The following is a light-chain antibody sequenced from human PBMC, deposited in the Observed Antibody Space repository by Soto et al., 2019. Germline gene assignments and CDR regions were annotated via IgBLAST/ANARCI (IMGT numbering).Light chain of an antibody. CDR3: MRALQTPVT. V-gene: IGKV2-28*01. CDR1: QSLLHGDAYNY. CDR2: LGS. Sequence: DIVMTQFPLSLPVTPGEPASISCRSSQSLLHGDAYNYLDWYLQKPGQSPQLLIYLGSNRASGVSDRFSGSGSGTDFTLKISRVEAEDVGVYYCMRALQTPVTFGQGTRLEIK. J-gene: IGKJ5*01.